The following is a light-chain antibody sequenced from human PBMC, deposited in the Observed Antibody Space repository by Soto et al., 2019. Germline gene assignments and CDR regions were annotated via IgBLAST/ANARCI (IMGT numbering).Light chain of an antibody. CDR2: GAS. CDR3: QQYGSSPSIT. V-gene: IGKV3-20*01. CDR1: QSVSSRS. J-gene: IGKJ5*01. Sequence: EIVLTQSPGTLSLSPGERATLSCRASQSVSSRSLAWYQQKPGQAPRRLIFGASIRATGIPDRFSGSGSGTDFTLTISGLEPEDFAVYYCQQYGSSPSITFGQGTRLEIK.